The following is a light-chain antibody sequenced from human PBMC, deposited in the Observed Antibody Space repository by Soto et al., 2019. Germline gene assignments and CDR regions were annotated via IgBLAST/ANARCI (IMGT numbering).Light chain of an antibody. CDR2: GAS. CDR1: QSISSSN. CDR3: QQYDSSQFT. V-gene: IGKV3-20*01. J-gene: IGKJ3*01. Sequence: EVVLTQSPGTLSLSPGERATLSCRASQSISSSNLAWFQQRAGQAPRLLIYGASSRATGIPDRFSGSGSGTDFTLTISRLEPEDFAVYYCQQYDSSQFTFGPGTKVDIK.